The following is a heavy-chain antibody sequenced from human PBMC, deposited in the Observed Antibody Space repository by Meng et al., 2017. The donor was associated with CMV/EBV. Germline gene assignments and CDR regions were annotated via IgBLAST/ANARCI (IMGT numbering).Heavy chain of an antibody. V-gene: IGHV3-21*01. CDR2: ISSSSSYI. CDR1: GFTFSSYS. D-gene: IGHD4-23*01. Sequence: GESLKISCAASGFTFSSYSMNWVRQAPGKGLEWVSSISSSSSYIYYADSVKGRFTISRDNAKNSLYLQMNSLRAEDTAVYYCARDSKVVTQTVILYSGMDVWGQGTTVTVSS. CDR3: ARDSKVVTQTVILYSGMDV. J-gene: IGHJ6*02.